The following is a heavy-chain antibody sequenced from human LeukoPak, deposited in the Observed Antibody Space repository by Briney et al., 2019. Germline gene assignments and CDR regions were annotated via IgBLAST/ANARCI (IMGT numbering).Heavy chain of an antibody. V-gene: IGHV1-18*01. CDR2: ISAYNGNT. D-gene: IGHD3-22*01. J-gene: IGHJ4*02. CDR3: ARDPEGHYYDSSGPPLPFDY. CDR1: GYTFTSYG. Sequence: ASVKVSCKASGYTFTSYGISWVRQAPGQGLEWMGWISAYNGNTNYAQKLQGRVTMTTDTSTSTAYMELRSLRSDDTAVYYCARDPEGHYYDSSGPPLPFDYWGQGTLVTVSS.